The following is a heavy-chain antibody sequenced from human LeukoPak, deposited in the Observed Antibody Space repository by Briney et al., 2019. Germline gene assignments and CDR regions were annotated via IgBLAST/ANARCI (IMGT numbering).Heavy chain of an antibody. D-gene: IGHD2-21*01. CDR2: ISSSSSTI. CDR1: GFTFGSYS. CDR3: ARVTGSPYSFYYYYYMDV. Sequence: GGSLRLSCAASGFTFGSYSMNWVRQAPGKGLEWVSYISSSSSTIYYADSVKGRFTISRDNAKNSLYLQMNSLRAEDTAVYYCARVTGSPYSFYYYYYMDVWGKGTTVTVSS. J-gene: IGHJ6*03. V-gene: IGHV3-48*04.